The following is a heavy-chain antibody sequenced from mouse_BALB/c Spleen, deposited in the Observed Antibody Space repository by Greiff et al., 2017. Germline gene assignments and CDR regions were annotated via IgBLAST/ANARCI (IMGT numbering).Heavy chain of an antibody. CDR3: ASPLLRLRDYYYAMDY. CDR2: ISSGSSTI. Sequence: EVQRVESGGGLVQPGGSRKLSCAASGFTFSSFGMHWVRQAPEKGLEWVAYISSGSSTIYYADTVKGRFTISRDNPKNTLFLQMTSLRSEDTAMYYCASPLLRLRDYYYAMDYWGQGTSVTVSS. J-gene: IGHJ4*01. CDR1: GFTFSSFG. V-gene: IGHV5-17*02. D-gene: IGHD1-2*01.